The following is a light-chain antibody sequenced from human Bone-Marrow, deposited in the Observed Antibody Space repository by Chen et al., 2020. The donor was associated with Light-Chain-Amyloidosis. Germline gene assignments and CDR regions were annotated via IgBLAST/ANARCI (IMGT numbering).Light chain of an antibody. CDR2: DDS. J-gene: IGLJ3*02. V-gene: IGLV3-21*02. CDR1: NIGSTS. Sequence: SYVLTQPTSVSAASGHTAPFACGGNNIGSTSVHWYPQTPGQAPLLVVYDDSYLPSGIPEQLSGSNSGNTATMTISRVEAGDEADYYCQVWDRSSDRPVFGGGTKLTVL. CDR3: QVWDRSSDRPV.